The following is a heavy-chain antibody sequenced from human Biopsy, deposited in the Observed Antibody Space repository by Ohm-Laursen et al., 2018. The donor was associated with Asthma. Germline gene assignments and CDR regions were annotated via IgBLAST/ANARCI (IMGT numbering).Heavy chain of an antibody. V-gene: IGHV1-24*01. D-gene: IGHD4-17*01. J-gene: IGHJ4*02. CDR2: HDHEVGGT. Sequence: VKVSCKISGYSLTDLSMHWVRQAPGQGLEWMGGHDHEVGGTVNARRFQGRVTMTEDTSTDTAYMELSSLSSDDTAVYYCASDFPKDYVRYNFQFWGQGTLVTVSS. CDR1: GYSLTDLS. CDR3: ASDFPKDYVRYNFQF.